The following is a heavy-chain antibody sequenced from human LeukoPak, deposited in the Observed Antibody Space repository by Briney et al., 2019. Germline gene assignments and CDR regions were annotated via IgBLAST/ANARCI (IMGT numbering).Heavy chain of an antibody. Sequence: SETLSLTCTVSGVSINTYYASWIRQAPGKGLEFIGFIYNGGNTNYNPSLKSRATISVDTSNNQYSLRLTSVTAADTAMYYCAAGPWELDFWGQGTLVTVSS. V-gene: IGHV4-4*09. CDR1: GVSINTYY. J-gene: IGHJ4*02. CDR2: IYNGGNT. D-gene: IGHD1-26*01. CDR3: AAGPWELDF.